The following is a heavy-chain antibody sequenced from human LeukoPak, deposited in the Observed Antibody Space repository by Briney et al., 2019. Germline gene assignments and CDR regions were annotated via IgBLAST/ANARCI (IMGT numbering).Heavy chain of an antibody. D-gene: IGHD1-26*01. CDR1: GFTFSSYN. V-gene: IGHV3-48*04. Sequence: QAGGSLRLSCAVSGFTFSSYNMHWVRQAPGKGLEWISYSSSTSSTIYYADSVKGRLTISRDNAKNLLYLQMNSLRAEDTAVYYCVLAVDYWGQGTLVTVSS. CDR2: SSSTSSTI. J-gene: IGHJ4*02. CDR3: VLAVDY.